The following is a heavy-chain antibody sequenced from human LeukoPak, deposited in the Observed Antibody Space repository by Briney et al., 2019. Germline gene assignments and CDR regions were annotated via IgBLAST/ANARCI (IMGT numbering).Heavy chain of an antibody. V-gene: IGHV4-39*01. CDR1: GGSISSSSYY. CDR3: ARHVHIVVVIAILYFDY. D-gene: IGHD2-21*01. CDR2: IYYSGST. J-gene: IGHJ4*02. Sequence: PSETLSLTCTVSGGSISSSSYYWGWIRQPPGKGLEWIGSIYYSGSTYYNPSLKSRVTISVDTSKNQFSLKLSSVTAADTAVYYCARHVHIVVVIAILYFDYWGQGTLVTVSS.